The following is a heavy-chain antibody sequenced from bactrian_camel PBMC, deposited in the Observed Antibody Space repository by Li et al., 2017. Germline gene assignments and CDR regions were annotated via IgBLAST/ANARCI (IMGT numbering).Heavy chain of an antibody. CDR3: TARYEFGLGACSGVGGLGF. V-gene: IGHV3S6*01. D-gene: IGHD1*01. CDR1: GYRYDTYC. J-gene: IGHJ6*01. Sequence: HVQLVESGGGSVQAGGSLRLSCAAPGYRYDTYCMGWFRQAPGKAREGIAVIDSDGDTAYADSVKGRFTISKDNRKNILYLQMNSLTPGDTAMYYCTARYEFGLGACSGVGGLGFWGQGTQVTVS. CDR2: IDSDGDT.